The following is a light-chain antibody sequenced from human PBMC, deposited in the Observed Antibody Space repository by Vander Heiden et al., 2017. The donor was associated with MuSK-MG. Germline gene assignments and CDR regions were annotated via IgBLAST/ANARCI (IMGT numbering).Light chain of an antibody. J-gene: IGKJ2*01. CDR3: QQYNNSLYT. CDR1: QGVSSY. Sequence: PSTLSASLGDRATLTCRASQGVSSYLHWYQQKPGQARKLLIYGASTRATGIPARFSGSGSGTEFTLTISSLQSEDVAVYYCQQYNNSLYTFGQGTKLEIK. V-gene: IGKV3-15*01. CDR2: GAS.